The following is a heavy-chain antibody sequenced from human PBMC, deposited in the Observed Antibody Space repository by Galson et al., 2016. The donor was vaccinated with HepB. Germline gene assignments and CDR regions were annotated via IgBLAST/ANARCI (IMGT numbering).Heavy chain of an antibody. CDR1: GFTFSSYA. J-gene: IGHJ6*04. CDR2: ISRSGDST. Sequence: SLRLSCAASGFTFSSYAMSWVRQAPGKGLEWVSGISRSGDSTDYADSVKGRFTISRDNSKNTLSLQMNSLKADDTAIYYCVQGSTAPAVWGKGTTVTVSS. CDR3: VQGSTAPAV. V-gene: IGHV3-23*01. D-gene: IGHD1-26*01.